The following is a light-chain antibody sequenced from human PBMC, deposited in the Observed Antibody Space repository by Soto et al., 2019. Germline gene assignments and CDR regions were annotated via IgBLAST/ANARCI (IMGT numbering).Light chain of an antibody. CDR2: EVS. CDR3: SSYGGSNNFV. Sequence: QSALTQPPSASGSPGQSVTISCTGTSSDVGGYNYVSWYQQHPGKAPKLMIYEVSERPSGVPDRFSGSKSSNTASLTVSGLQAEDEADDYCSSYGGSNNFVFGTGTKVTVL. CDR1: SSDVGGYNY. J-gene: IGLJ1*01. V-gene: IGLV2-8*01.